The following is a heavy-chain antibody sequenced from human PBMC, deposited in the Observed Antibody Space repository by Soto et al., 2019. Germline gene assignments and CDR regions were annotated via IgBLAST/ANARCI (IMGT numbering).Heavy chain of an antibody. D-gene: IGHD1-1*01. J-gene: IGHJ4*02. CDR2: IKSKGDGGTT. V-gene: IGHV3-15*01. CDR1: GFTFSNAW. CDR3: TTDHGNSGDY. Sequence: EVQLVESGGGLVKPGGSLRLSCAASGFTFSNAWMSWVRQAPGKGLEWVGRIKSKGDGGTTDYGAPVKGRFTISRDDSKNARYLQMNSLKTEDTAVYYCTTDHGNSGDYWGQGTLVTVAS.